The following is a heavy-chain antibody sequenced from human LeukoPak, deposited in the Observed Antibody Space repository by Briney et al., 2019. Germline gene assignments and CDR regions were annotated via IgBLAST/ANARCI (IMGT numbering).Heavy chain of an antibody. D-gene: IGHD3-10*01. V-gene: IGHV3-21*01. Sequence: PGGSLRLSCAAPGFTFSSYSMNWVRQAPGKGLEWVSSISSSSSYIYYADSVKGRFTISRDNAKNSLYLQMNSLRAEDTAVYYCARVGGMVRGVIITFVDYWGQGTLVTVSS. J-gene: IGHJ4*02. CDR3: ARVGGMVRGVIITFVDY. CDR1: GFTFSSYS. CDR2: ISSSSSYI.